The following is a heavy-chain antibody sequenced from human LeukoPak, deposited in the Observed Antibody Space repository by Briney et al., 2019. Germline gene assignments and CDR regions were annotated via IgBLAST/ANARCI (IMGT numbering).Heavy chain of an antibody. J-gene: IGHJ3*02. Sequence: SETLSLTCAVYGGSFSDYYWSWIRQPPGKGLEWIGSIYYSGSTYYNPSLKSRVTISVDTSKNQFSLKLSSVTAADTAVYYCARRTNYYDSSGRHDAFDIWGQGTMVTVSS. V-gene: IGHV4-34*01. CDR3: ARRTNYYDSSGRHDAFDI. D-gene: IGHD3-22*01. CDR2: IYYSGST. CDR1: GGSFSDYY.